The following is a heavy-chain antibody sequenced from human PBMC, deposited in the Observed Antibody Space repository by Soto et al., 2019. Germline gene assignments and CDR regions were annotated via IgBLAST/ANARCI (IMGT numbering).Heavy chain of an antibody. V-gene: IGHV4-61*01. CDR3: ARDLGGYDFRNGMDV. Sequence: SETLSLTCTVSGGSVSSGSYYWSWIRQPPGKGLEWIGYIYYSGSTNYNPSLKSRVTISVDTSKNQFSLKLSSVTAADTAVYYCARDLGGYDFRNGMDVWGQGTTVTVSS. J-gene: IGHJ6*02. D-gene: IGHD5-12*01. CDR1: GGSVSSGSYY. CDR2: IYYSGST.